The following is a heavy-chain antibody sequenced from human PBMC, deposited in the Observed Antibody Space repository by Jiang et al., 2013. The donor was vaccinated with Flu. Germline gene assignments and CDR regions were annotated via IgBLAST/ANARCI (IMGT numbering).Heavy chain of an antibody. CDR3: ARDDYRIYYYYGMDV. V-gene: IGHV3-21*01. D-gene: IGHD4-11*01. CDR2: SSSSSYI. Sequence: SSSSSYIYYADSVKGRXTISRDNAKNSLYLQMNSLRAEDTAVYYCARDDYRIYYYYGMDVWGQGTTVTVSS. J-gene: IGHJ6*02.